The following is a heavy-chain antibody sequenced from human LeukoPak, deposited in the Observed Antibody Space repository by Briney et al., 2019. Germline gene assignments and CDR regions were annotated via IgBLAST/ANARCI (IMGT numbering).Heavy chain of an antibody. J-gene: IGHJ4*02. CDR1: GYTFTGYY. V-gene: IGHV1-46*01. CDR3: ARDRQEYYYDSSGYLDY. CDR2: INPSGGST. D-gene: IGHD3-22*01. Sequence: ASVKVSCKASGYTFTGYYMHWVRQAPGQGLEWMGIINPSGGSTSYAQKFQGRVTMTRDMSTSTVYMELSSLRSEDTAVYYCARDRQEYYYDSSGYLDYWGQGTLVTVSS.